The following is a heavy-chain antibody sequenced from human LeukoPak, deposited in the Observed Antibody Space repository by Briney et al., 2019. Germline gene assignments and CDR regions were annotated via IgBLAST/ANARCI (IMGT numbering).Heavy chain of an antibody. Sequence: GGSLRLSCAASGFTFFNYAMHWVRQAPGKGLEWVAIISYDGSNKYYADSVKGRFTISRDNSKNTLYLQVNSLRVEDTAVYYCVKDQREAYRSGWSRDFDYWGQGTLVTVSS. D-gene: IGHD6-19*01. CDR3: VKDQREAYRSGWSRDFDY. CDR1: GFTFFNYA. CDR2: ISYDGSNK. V-gene: IGHV3-30*04. J-gene: IGHJ4*02.